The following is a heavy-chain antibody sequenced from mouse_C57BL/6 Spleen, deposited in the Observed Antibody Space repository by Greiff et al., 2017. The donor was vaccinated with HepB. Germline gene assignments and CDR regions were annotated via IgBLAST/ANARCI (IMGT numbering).Heavy chain of an antibody. D-gene: IGHD3-3*01. Sequence: VQLQQSGAELAKPGSSVKLSCKASGYTFTSYWMHWVKQRPGQGLEWIGYINPSSGYTKYNQKFKDKATLTADKSSSTAYMQLSSLTYEDSAVYYCASPRDGYYFDYWGQGTTLTVSS. J-gene: IGHJ2*01. CDR2: INPSSGYT. V-gene: IGHV1-7*01. CDR3: ASPRDGYYFDY. CDR1: GYTFTSYW.